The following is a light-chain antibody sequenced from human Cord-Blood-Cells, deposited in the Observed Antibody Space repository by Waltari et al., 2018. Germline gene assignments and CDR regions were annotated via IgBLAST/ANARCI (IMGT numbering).Light chain of an antibody. CDR3: QQYYSTPFT. J-gene: IGKJ3*01. V-gene: IGKV4-1*01. CDR2: WAS. CDR1: QSVLYSSNNKNY. Sequence: DIVMTQSPDSLAVSLGDRATINCKSSQSVLYSSNNKNYLSQYQQKPGQPPKLLIYWASTRESGVPDRFSGSGSGTDFTLTISSLQAEDVAVYYCQQYYSTPFTFGPGTKVDIK.